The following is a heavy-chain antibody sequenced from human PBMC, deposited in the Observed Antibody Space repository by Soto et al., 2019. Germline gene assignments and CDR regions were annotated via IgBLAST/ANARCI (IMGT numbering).Heavy chain of an antibody. CDR3: ARQRWLPLYGDFDY. CDR1: GGSISSSSYN. V-gene: IGHV4-39*01. D-gene: IGHD5-12*01. CDR2: IYYSGST. Sequence: SETLSLTCTVSGGSISSSSYNWGWIRQPPGKGLEWIGSIYYSGSTYYNPSLKSRVTISVDTSKNQFSLKLSSVTAADTAVYYCARQRWLPLYGDFDYWGQGTLVTVS. J-gene: IGHJ4*02.